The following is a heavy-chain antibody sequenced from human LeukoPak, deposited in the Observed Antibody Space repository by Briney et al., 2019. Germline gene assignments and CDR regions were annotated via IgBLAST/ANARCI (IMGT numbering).Heavy chain of an antibody. Sequence: SETLSLTCTVSGGSISSSSYYWGWIRQPPGKGLEWIGSIYYSGSTYYNPSLKSRVTISVDTSKNQFSLKLSSVTAADTAVYYCARAGWKQLVYYWGQGTLVTVSS. CDR1: GGSISSSSYY. V-gene: IGHV4-39*07. CDR3: ARAGWKQLVYY. CDR2: IYYSGST. D-gene: IGHD6-6*01. J-gene: IGHJ4*02.